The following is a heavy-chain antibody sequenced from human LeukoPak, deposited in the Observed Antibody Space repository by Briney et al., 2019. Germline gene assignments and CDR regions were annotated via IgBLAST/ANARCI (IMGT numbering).Heavy chain of an antibody. CDR3: AKKGTSWSPRFDP. CDR1: GFTFSKSD. CDR2: ISASGATT. J-gene: IGHJ5*02. V-gene: IGHV3-23*01. D-gene: IGHD6-13*01. Sequence: QAGGSLRLPCAASGFTFSKSDMIWVRQAPGKGLEWVSIISASGATTFYADSVRGRFTISRDNSENTLYLELDSLRDEDTAMYHCAKKGTSWSPRFDPWGQEILVTVSS.